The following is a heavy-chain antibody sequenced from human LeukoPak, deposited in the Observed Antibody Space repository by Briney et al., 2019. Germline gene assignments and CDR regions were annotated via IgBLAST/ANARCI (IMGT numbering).Heavy chain of an antibody. D-gene: IGHD3-16*02. CDR1: GFTFSTYA. J-gene: IGHJ4*02. V-gene: IGHV3-23*01. CDR3: ASTPFYDYVWGSYRYRGLFDN. CDR2: ICGSGGCT. Sequence: GGSLRLSCAASGFTFSTYAMSWVRQAPGRGLEWVSDICGSGGCTYYADSVKGRFTISRDNSKNTLYLQMNSLRVEDTAVYYCASTPFYDYVWGSYRYRGLFDNWGQGTLVSVSS.